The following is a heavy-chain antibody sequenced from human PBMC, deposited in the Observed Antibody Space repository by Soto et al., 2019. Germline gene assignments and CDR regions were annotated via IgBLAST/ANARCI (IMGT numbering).Heavy chain of an antibody. D-gene: IGHD5-18*01. CDR2: IYYSGST. CDR3: ARVGIQLGLNWSDYYYMDV. Sequence: QVQLQESGPGLVKPSETLSLTCTVSGGSISSYYWSWIRQPPGKGLEWIGYIYYSGSTNYNPSLKSRVTISVDTSKNQFSLKLSSVTAADTAVYYCARVGIQLGLNWSDYYYMDVWGKGTTVTVSS. V-gene: IGHV4-59*01. CDR1: GGSISSYY. J-gene: IGHJ6*03.